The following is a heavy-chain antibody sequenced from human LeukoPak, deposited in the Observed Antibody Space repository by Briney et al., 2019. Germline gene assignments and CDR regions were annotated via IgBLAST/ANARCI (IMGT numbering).Heavy chain of an antibody. Sequence: PSETLSLTCAVYGGSFSGYYWSWIRQPPGKGLEWIGEINHSGSTNYNPSLKSRVTISVDTSKNQFSLKLSSVTAADTAVYYCATGGDTSRSDYWGQGTLVTVSS. CDR2: INHSGST. J-gene: IGHJ4*02. D-gene: IGHD3-16*01. CDR3: ATGGDTSRSDY. V-gene: IGHV4-34*01. CDR1: GGSFSGYY.